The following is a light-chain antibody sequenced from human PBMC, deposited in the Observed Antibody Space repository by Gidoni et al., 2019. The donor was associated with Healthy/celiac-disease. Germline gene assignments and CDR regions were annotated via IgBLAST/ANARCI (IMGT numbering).Light chain of an antibody. CDR2: LGS. V-gene: IGKV2-28*01. CDR3: MQALQTPYT. J-gene: IGKJ2*01. Sequence: DIVMTQSPLSLPVTPGEPASISCRSSQSPRHSNGYNYLDWYLQKPGQSPQLLIYLGSNRASGVPDRFSSSGSGTDFTLKISIVEAEDVGVYYCMQALQTPYTFGQGTKLEIK. CDR1: QSPRHSNGYNY.